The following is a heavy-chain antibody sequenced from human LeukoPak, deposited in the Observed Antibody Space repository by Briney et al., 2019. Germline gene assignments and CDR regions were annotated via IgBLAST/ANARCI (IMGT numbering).Heavy chain of an antibody. CDR1: GGSISSSRDY. J-gene: IGHJ4*02. Sequence: SETLSLTCTVSGGSISSSRDYWAWLRQPPGKGLEWIANIYYSGSTYYSPSLKSRVTISVDTSKNQFSLKLSSVTAADTAVYYCANSIDFDYGDYYFDYWGQGALVTIPS. D-gene: IGHD4-17*01. V-gene: IGHV4-39*01. CDR2: IYYSGST. CDR3: ANSIDFDYGDYYFDY.